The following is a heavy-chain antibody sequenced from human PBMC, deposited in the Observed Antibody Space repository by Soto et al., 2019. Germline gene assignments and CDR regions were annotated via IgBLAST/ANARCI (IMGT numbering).Heavy chain of an antibody. D-gene: IGHD3-22*01. J-gene: IGHJ4*02. V-gene: IGHV4-34*01. Sequence: NPSETLSLTCAVYGGSFSGYYWTWIRQPPGKGLEWIGEINHSGSTNQNPSLKSRLSISVDTSKNQFSLKLRSVTAADTAVYYCVRGVTLKLAVQRDAPEKCYFDSWGQGTPVTVYS. CDR1: GGSFSGYY. CDR3: VRGVTLKLAVQRDAPEKCYFDS. CDR2: INHSGST.